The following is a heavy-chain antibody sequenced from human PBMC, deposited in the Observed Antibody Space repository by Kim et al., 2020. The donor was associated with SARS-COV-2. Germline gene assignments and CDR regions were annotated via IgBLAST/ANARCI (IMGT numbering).Heavy chain of an antibody. V-gene: IGHV3-48*03. CDR2: ISSTTTTI. CDR1: GFTFSSYE. D-gene: IGHD6-25*01. CDR3: ARGPFIAAAAPEAGAFDI. J-gene: IGHJ3*02. Sequence: GGSLRLSCAASGFTFSSYEMNWVRQAPGKGLEWVSYISSTTTTIHYVDPVKGRFTISRDNAKNSLYLQMNSLRADDTGVYFCARGPFIAAAAPEAGAFDIRGKGKMVTVSS.